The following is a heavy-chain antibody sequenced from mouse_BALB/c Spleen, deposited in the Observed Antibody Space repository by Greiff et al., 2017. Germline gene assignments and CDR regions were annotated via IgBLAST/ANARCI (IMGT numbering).Heavy chain of an antibody. V-gene: IGHV6-6*02. CDR3: TLYDGYY. J-gene: IGHJ3*01. CDR1: GFTFSSYW. CDR2: IRLKSDNYAT. Sequence: EVKVEESGGGLVQPGGSMKLSCVASGFTFSSYWMSWVRQSPEKGLEWVAEIRLKSDNYATHYAESVKGKFTISRDDSKSRLYLQMNSLRAEDTGIYYCTLYDGYYWGQGTLVTVSA. D-gene: IGHD2-3*01.